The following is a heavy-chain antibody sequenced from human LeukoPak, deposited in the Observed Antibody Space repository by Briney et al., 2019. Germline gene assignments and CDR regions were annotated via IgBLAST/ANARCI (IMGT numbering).Heavy chain of an antibody. CDR1: GGSISSGDSY. Sequence: SSETLSLTCTVSGGSISSGDSYWSWIRQLPGKGLEWIGYIYYSGTTYYNPSLKSRLTISVDTSKNHFSLRLSSVTAADTAVYYCARNGYCSGGSCYSNNAFDVWDQGTMVTVSS. V-gene: IGHV4-31*03. D-gene: IGHD2-15*01. CDR2: IYYSGTT. CDR3: ARNGYCSGGSCYSNNAFDV. J-gene: IGHJ3*01.